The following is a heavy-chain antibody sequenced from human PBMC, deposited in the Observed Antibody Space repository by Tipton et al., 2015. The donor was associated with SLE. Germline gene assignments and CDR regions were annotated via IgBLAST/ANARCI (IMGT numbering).Heavy chain of an antibody. D-gene: IGHD4-23*01. Sequence: SLRLSCAASGFTFSSYAMSWVRQAPGKGLEWVSVIYSGGSSTYYADSVKGRFTISRDNAKNSLHLQMNTLKAEDTAVYYCVRVGGGNFYSFDYWGQGTLVTVSS. CDR1: GFTFSSYA. V-gene: IGHV3-23*03. CDR3: VRVGGGNFYSFDY. J-gene: IGHJ4*02. CDR2: IYSGGSST.